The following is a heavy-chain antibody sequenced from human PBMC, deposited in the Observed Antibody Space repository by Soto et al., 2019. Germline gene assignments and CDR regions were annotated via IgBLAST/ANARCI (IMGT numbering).Heavy chain of an antibody. D-gene: IGHD2-2*01. CDR1: GGTFSRYS. CDR3: AREDRARETGLVPAAIDGMDV. CDR2: IIPIFGIA. Sequence: QVQLVQSGAEVKKPGSSVKVSCKASGGTFSRYSITWVRQAPGHGLEWIGRIIPIFGIASYAQKFQGRVTLTAAESTSTAYMEMSSLRSDDTAVYYCAREDRARETGLVPAAIDGMDVWGQGTTVTVSS. J-gene: IGHJ6*02. V-gene: IGHV1-69*08.